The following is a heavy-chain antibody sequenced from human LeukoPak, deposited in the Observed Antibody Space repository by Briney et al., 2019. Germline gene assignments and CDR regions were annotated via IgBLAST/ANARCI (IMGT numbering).Heavy chain of an antibody. D-gene: IGHD3-16*01. CDR1: GYTFTGYY. J-gene: IGHJ4*02. CDR2: INPNSGGT. CDR3: ARRRLDFDY. Sequence: ASVKVSCKASGYTFTGYYMRWVRQAPGHGLEWMGWINPNSGGTNYAQKFQGRVTMTRDTAISTAYMELSRLRPDDTAVYYCARRRLDFDYWGQGTLVTVSS. V-gene: IGHV1-2*02.